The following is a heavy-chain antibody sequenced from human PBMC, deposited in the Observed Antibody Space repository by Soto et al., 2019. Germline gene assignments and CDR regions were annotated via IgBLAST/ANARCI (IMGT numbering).Heavy chain of an antibody. Sequence: GGSLRLSCAASGFTFSSYGMPWVRQAPGKGLEWVAAISGSGGSTYYADSVKGRLTISRDNSKNTLYLQMNSLRAEDTAVYYCAKSYYGSGSYDAFDIWGQGTMVTVSS. V-gene: IGHV3-23*01. CDR1: GFTFSSYG. D-gene: IGHD3-10*01. J-gene: IGHJ3*02. CDR2: ISGSGGST. CDR3: AKSYYGSGSYDAFDI.